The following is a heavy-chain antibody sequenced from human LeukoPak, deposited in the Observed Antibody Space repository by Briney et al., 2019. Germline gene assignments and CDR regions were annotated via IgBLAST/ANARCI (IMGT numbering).Heavy chain of an antibody. Sequence: GGSLRLSCAASGFTFTTYWMHWVRQAPGKGLVWVSHINSDGSITNYADSVKGRFTISRENAKNTLYLQMNSLRAEDTAVYYCARDAVDTANAVWGQGTTVTVSS. V-gene: IGHV3-74*01. CDR1: GFTFTTYW. J-gene: IGHJ6*02. CDR2: INSDGSIT. D-gene: IGHD5-18*01. CDR3: ARDAVDTANAV.